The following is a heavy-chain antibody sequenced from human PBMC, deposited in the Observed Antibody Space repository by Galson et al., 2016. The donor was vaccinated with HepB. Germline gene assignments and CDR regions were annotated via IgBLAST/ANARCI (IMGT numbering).Heavy chain of an antibody. CDR3: ARYDSRVTGAFDI. CDR1: GDSISSSSYY. Sequence: SETLSLTCTVSGDSISSSSYYWGWIRQPPGKGLEWIGNVFYSGSTDYNPSLESRVTILVDSSKNQFSLKLTAVTAADTATYYCARYDSRVTGAFDIWGQGTMITVSA. V-gene: IGHV4-39*07. J-gene: IGHJ3*02. D-gene: IGHD3-22*01. CDR2: VFYSGST.